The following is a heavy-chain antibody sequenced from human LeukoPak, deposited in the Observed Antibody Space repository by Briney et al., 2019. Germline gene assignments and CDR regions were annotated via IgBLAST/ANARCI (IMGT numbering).Heavy chain of an antibody. V-gene: IGHV3-11*04. CDR3: ARAGGKTYHYDSSGYYPSPYYYYMDV. D-gene: IGHD3-22*01. Sequence: PGGSLRLSCAASGFTFSDYYMSWIRQAPGKGLEWVSYISSSGSTIYYADSVKGRFTISRDNAKNSLYLQMNSLRAEDTAVYYCARAGGKTYHYDSSGYYPSPYYYYMDVWGKGTTVTVSS. J-gene: IGHJ6*03. CDR2: ISSSGSTI. CDR1: GFTFSDYY.